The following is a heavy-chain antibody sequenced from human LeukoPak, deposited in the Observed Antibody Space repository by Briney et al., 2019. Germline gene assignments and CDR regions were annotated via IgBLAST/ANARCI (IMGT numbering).Heavy chain of an antibody. J-gene: IGHJ4*02. Sequence: SETLSLTCAVYGGSFSGYYWRWIRQPPGKGLEWMGEINHSGSTNYNPSLKSGRPISRHTSKNQFPVKLISVTAGDGAVYYCARPRRVGATGGFDYWGQGTLVTGSS. D-gene: IGHD1-26*01. CDR1: GGSFSGYY. CDR3: ARPRRVGATGGFDY. V-gene: IGHV4-34*01. CDR2: INHSGST.